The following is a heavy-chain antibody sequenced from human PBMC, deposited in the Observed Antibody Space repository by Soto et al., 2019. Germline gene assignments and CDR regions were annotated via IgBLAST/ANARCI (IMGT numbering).Heavy chain of an antibody. V-gene: IGHV3-21*01. D-gene: IGHD2-15*01. Sequence: GGSLRLSCASSGFIVNNYNMNWVRQAPGKGLEWVSSIGTSSSYIYYADSLKGRFTISRDNAENSLYLQMNSLRAEDTAVYYCSGVLSGTPNYYYMDVWGEGTTVTSP. J-gene: IGHJ6*03. CDR3: SGVLSGTPNYYYMDV. CDR1: GFIVNNYN. CDR2: IGTSSSYI.